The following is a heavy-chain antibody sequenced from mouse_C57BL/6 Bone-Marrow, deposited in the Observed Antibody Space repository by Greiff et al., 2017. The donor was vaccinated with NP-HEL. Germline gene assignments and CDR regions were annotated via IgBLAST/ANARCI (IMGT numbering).Heavy chain of an antibody. CDR3: ARWGPIYYDYHYFDY. V-gene: IGHV1-81*01. CDR2: IYPRSGNT. Sequence: QVQLKQSGAELARPGASVKLSCKASGYTFTSYGISWVKQRTGQGLEWIGEIYPRSGNTYYNEKFKGKATLTADKSSSTAYMELRSLTSEDSAVYFCARWGPIYYDYHYFDYWGQGTTLTVSS. J-gene: IGHJ2*01. CDR1: GYTFTSYG. D-gene: IGHD2-4*01.